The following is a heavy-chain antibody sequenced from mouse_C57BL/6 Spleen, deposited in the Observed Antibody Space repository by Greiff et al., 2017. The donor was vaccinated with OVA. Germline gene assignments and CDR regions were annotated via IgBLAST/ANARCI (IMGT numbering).Heavy chain of an antibody. D-gene: IGHD1-1*01. CDR3: ARETGSSYWFAY. CDR1: GYTFTSYW. Sequence: QVQLQQPGAELVKPGASVKLSCKASGYTFTSYWMHWVKQRPGQGLEWIGMIHPNSGSTNYNEKFKIKATLTVDKSSSTAYMQLSSLTSEDSAVYYCARETGSSYWFAYWGQGTLVTVSA. J-gene: IGHJ3*01. CDR2: IHPNSGST. V-gene: IGHV1-64*01.